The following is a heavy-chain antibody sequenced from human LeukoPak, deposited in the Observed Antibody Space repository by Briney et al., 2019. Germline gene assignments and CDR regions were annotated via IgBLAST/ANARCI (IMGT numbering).Heavy chain of an antibody. CDR1: GYTFTGHY. D-gene: IGHD5-24*01. V-gene: IGHV1-2*02. CDR2: ITPSGGT. Sequence: GASVKVSCKASGYTFTGHYMHWVRQAPGQGLEWMGWITPSGGTNYPQKFQGRVAITWDTSITTAYMDLSRLTSDDTAVYYCARDRYGDGFAHLDYWGQGALVTVSS. CDR3: ARDRYGDGFAHLDY. J-gene: IGHJ4*02.